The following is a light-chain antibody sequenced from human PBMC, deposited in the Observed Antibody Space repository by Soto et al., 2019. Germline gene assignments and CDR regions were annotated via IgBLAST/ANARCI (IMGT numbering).Light chain of an antibody. J-gene: IGKJ1*01. V-gene: IGKV3-20*01. Sequence: EIVLTQSPGTLSLSPGERATLSCRASQSVSSSYLAWYQQKPGQAPRLLIYGACSRATGIPDRFRGSGSGTDVSLTISRLEPEDFALYYCKQYGSATVTFGQGTKVEIK. CDR1: QSVSSSY. CDR3: KQYGSATVT. CDR2: GAC.